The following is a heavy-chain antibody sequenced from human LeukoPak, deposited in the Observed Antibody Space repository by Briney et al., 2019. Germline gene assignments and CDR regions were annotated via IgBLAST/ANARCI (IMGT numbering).Heavy chain of an antibody. CDR1: GFTFNSYA. CDR2: IGGTGYDI. V-gene: IGHV3-23*01. J-gene: IGHJ4*02. D-gene: IGHD2-21*01. Sequence: PGGSLILSCAASGFTFNSYAMTWVRQAPGKGLEWVAAIGGTGYDIFYADSVKGRFTISRDNSKNTLFLQMNSLRAEDTAVYYCAKLAGLTYEEYYFDYWGQGTLVTVSS. CDR3: AKLAGLTYEEYYFDY.